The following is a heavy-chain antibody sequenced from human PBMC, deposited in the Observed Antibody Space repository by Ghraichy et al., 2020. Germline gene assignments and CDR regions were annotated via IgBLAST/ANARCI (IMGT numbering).Heavy chain of an antibody. CDR3: ARGKAGGGWFDP. J-gene: IGHJ5*02. Sequence: SETLSLTCTVSGGSISSYYWSWIRQPPGKGLEWIGYIYYSGSTNYNPSLKSRVTISVDTSKNQFSLKLSSVTAADTAVYYCARGKAGGGWFDPWGQGTLVTVSS. CDR1: GGSISSYY. V-gene: IGHV4-59*01. D-gene: IGHD2-15*01. CDR2: IYYSGST.